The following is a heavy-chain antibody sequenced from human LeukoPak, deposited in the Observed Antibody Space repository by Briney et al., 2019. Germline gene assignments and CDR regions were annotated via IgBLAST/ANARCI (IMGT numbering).Heavy chain of an antibody. V-gene: IGHV3-23*01. CDR2: ISVTGGGT. CDR1: GFTFSNYA. CDR3: ARAPLGSSDF. D-gene: IGHD2-2*03. Sequence: GGSLRLSCAASGFTFSNYAMSWVRQAPGKGLEWVSAISVTGGGTYYTDSVKGRFTISRDNSKNTLYLQMNSLRVEDTAVYYCARAPLGSSDFWGQGTRVTVSS. J-gene: IGHJ4*02.